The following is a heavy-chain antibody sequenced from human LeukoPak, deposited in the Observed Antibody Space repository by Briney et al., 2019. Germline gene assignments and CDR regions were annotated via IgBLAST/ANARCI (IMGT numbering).Heavy chain of an antibody. Sequence: ASVKVSCKASGYTFTGYYMSWVRQAPGQGLEWMGWINPNSGDTNYAQKFQGRVTMTRDTSISTAYMELSRLRSDDTALYYCAREQRDYFIVNWGQGTLVTVSS. V-gene: IGHV1-2*02. CDR3: AREQRDYFIVN. CDR2: INPNSGDT. J-gene: IGHJ4*02. D-gene: IGHD2/OR15-2a*01. CDR1: GYTFTGYY.